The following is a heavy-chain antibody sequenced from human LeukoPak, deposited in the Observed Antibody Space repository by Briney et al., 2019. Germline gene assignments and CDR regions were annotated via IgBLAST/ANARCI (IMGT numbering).Heavy chain of an antibody. CDR2: FDPEDGET. CDR3: ATAPLAAAGRFDY. J-gene: IGHJ4*02. V-gene: IGHV1-24*01. D-gene: IGHD6-13*01. CDR1: GYTLTELS. Sequence: ATVKVSCKVSGYTLTELSMHWVRQAPGKGLEWMGGFDPEDGETIYAQKFQGRVTMTEDTSTDTAYMELSSLRSEDTAVYYCATAPLAAAGRFDYWGQGTLVTVSS.